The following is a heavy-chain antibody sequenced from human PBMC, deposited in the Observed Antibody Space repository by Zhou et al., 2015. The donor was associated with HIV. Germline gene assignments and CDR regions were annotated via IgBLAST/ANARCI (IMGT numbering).Heavy chain of an antibody. CDR1: GGTFSSYA. CDR3: ARERYYYDSSGYYLDY. Sequence: QVQLVQSGAEVKKPGASVKVSCKASGGTFSSYAISWVRQAPGQGLEWMGGIIPIFGTANYAQKFQGRVTITADESTSTAYMELSSLRSEDTAVYYCARERYYYDSSGYYLDYWGQGTLVTVSS. D-gene: IGHD3-22*01. V-gene: IGHV1-69*01. J-gene: IGHJ4*02. CDR2: IIPIFGTA.